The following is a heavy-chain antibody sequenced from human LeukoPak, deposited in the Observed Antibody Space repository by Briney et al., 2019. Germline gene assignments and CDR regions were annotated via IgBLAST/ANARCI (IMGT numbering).Heavy chain of an antibody. V-gene: IGHV1-18*01. Sequence: ASVKVSCKASGYTFTSYGISWVRQAPGQGLEWMGWISAYNGNTNYAQKLQGRVTMTTDTSTSTAYMELRSLRSDDTAVYYCARDPPRRDGYNSLDYWDQGTLVTVSS. D-gene: IGHD5-24*01. CDR3: ARDPPRRDGYNSLDY. CDR2: ISAYNGNT. J-gene: IGHJ4*02. CDR1: GYTFTSYG.